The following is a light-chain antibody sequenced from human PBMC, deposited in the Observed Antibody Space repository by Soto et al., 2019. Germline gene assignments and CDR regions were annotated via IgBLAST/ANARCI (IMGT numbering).Light chain of an antibody. CDR2: DAS. CDR3: QQYNSYSYT. V-gene: IGKV1-5*01. CDR1: QSISSW. J-gene: IGKJ2*01. Sequence: DIQMTQSPSTLSASVGDRVTITCRASQSISSWLAWYQQKPGKAPKLLIYDASSLESGVPSRFSGSGSGTEFTLTISSLQPDDVETSYCQQYNSYSYTFGQGTKVDIK.